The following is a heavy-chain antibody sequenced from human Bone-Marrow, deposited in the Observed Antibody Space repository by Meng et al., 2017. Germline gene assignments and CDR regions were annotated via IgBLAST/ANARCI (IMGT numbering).Heavy chain of an antibody. CDR2: IYYSGST. Sequence: VQLQESGPGLGKPSQTLSLTCTVSGGSISSGGYYWSWIRQHPGKGLEWIGYIYYSGSTYYNPSLKSRVTISVDTSKNQFSLKLSSVTAADTAVYYCARGYGSGSSSDWFDPWGQGTLVTVSS. J-gene: IGHJ5*02. CDR3: ARGYGSGSSSDWFDP. V-gene: IGHV4-31*03. CDR1: GGSISSGGYY. D-gene: IGHD3-10*01.